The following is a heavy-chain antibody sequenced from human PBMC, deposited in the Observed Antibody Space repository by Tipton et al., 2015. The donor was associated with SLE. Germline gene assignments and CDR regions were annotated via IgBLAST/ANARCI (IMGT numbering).Heavy chain of an antibody. CDR1: SYNFTTYD. D-gene: IGHD4-17*01. J-gene: IGHJ6*02. Sequence: QSGPEVKKPGASVKVSCKASSYNFTTYDISWVRQAPGQGLEWVGWISAYSGDTNYAQKLQGRVTLTTDTSTRTAFMELRSLRSDDTAVYYCARDPPVSFPLYGMDVWGQGTTVTVSS. CDR3: ARDPPVSFPLYGMDV. V-gene: IGHV1-18*01. CDR2: ISAYSGDT.